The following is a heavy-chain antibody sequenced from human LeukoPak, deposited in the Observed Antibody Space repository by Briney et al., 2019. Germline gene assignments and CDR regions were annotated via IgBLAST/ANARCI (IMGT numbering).Heavy chain of an antibody. Sequence: PSETLSLTCTVSGGSISSSSYYWGWIRQPPGKGLEWIGSIYYSGSTYYNPSLKSRVTISADTSKNQFSLKLSSVTAADTAVYYCARDPNSGSSDLAFDIWGQGTMVTVSS. CDR1: GGSISSSSYY. J-gene: IGHJ3*02. CDR2: IYYSGST. D-gene: IGHD1-26*01. V-gene: IGHV4-39*07. CDR3: ARDPNSGSSDLAFDI.